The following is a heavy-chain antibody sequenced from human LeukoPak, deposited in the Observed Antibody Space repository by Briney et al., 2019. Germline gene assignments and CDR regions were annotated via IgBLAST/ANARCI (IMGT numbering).Heavy chain of an antibody. D-gene: IGHD4-17*01. CDR2: IYYSGST. Sequence: SETLSLTCTVSGGSISNYYWTWIRQPPGKELEWIGYIYYSGSTKYNPSLKSRVTISVDTSKNQFSLKLRSVTAADTAMYYCARDLVTVTKGFDIWGQGTMVSVSS. CDR1: GGSISNYY. V-gene: IGHV4-59*01. CDR3: ARDLVTVTKGFDI. J-gene: IGHJ3*02.